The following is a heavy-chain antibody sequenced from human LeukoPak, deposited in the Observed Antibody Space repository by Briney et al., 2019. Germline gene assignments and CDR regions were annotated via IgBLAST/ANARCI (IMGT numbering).Heavy chain of an antibody. CDR2: IYYSGST. Sequence: PSETLSLTCTVSGGSISSYYWSWIRQPPGKGLEWIGYIYYSGSTNYNPSLKGRVTISVDTSKNQFSLKLSSVTAADTAVYYCARLYGPGYYDSSGYYIGFDYWGQGTLVTVSS. V-gene: IGHV4-59*08. CDR3: ARLYGPGYYDSSGYYIGFDY. D-gene: IGHD3-22*01. CDR1: GGSISSYY. J-gene: IGHJ4*02.